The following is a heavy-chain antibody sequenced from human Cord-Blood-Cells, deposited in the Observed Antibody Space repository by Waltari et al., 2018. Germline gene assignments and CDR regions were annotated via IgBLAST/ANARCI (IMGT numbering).Heavy chain of an antibody. Sequence: QVQLQQWGAGLLKPSETLSLTCAVYGGSFSGYYWSWIRQPPGKGLEWIGEINHSGSTNYNPSLKSRVTRSVDTSKNQFSLKLSSVTAADTAVYYCARGLRGLRYFDWLLPEYYFDYWGQGTLVTVSS. D-gene: IGHD3-9*01. CDR1: GGSFSGYY. CDR3: ARGLRGLRYFDWLLPEYYFDY. J-gene: IGHJ4*02. V-gene: IGHV4-34*01. CDR2: INHSGST.